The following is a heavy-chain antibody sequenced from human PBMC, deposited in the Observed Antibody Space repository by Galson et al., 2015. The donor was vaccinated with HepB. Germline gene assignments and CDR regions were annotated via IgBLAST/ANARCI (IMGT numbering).Heavy chain of an antibody. CDR3: ARRPGLWGLWHLAAFDI. Sequence: PALVKPTQTLTLTCTFSGFSLSTSGVAVGWIRQPPGGALEWLALIYWDNDRRYSPSLNSRLTIAKDTSRNQVVLTVTNVDPVDTATYYCARRPGLWGLWHLAAFDIWGQGTMVTVSS. V-gene: IGHV2-5*02. CDR2: IYWDNDR. D-gene: IGHD3-16*01. J-gene: IGHJ3*02. CDR1: GFSLSTSGVA.